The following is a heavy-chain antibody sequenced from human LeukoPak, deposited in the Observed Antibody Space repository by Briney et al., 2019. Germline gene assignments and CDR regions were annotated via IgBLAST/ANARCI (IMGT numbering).Heavy chain of an antibody. CDR2: ISSSGSTI. V-gene: IGHV3-11*01. Sequence: GGPLRLSCAASGFTFSDYYMSWIRQAPGKGLEWVSYISSSGSTIYYADSVKGRFTISRDNAKNSLYLQMNSLRAEDTAVYYCARYGVTYYYYGMDVWGQGTTVTVSS. J-gene: IGHJ6*02. CDR1: GFTFSDYY. D-gene: IGHD4-17*01. CDR3: ARYGVTYYYYGMDV.